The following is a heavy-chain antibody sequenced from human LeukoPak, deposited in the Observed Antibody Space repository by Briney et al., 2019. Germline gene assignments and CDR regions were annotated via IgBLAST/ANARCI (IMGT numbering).Heavy chain of an antibody. Sequence: SETLSLTCTVSGGSITGYYWNCIRQPAGEGLECLGRGYSSGVGYYNPSLTSRVTMSVDTSKNQFSLKLTSLTAADTAVYYCAREEFLHEIDSSGYFAYWGQGTLVTVSS. CDR2: GYSSGVG. D-gene: IGHD3-22*01. J-gene: IGHJ4*02. CDR3: AREEFLHEIDSSGYFAY. CDR1: GGSITGYY. V-gene: IGHV4-4*07.